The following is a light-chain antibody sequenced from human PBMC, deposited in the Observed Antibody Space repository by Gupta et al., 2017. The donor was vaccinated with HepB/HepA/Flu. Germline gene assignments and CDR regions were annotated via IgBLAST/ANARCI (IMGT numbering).Light chain of an antibody. Sequence: IQLTQSPSFLSASAGDRVTITCRASQGISNYLAWYQQTPGRAPKLLIHTASTLYGGVPSRFSGSGSGTEFTLTISSLQPEDFATYYCQQRHSYPITFGQGTRLEIK. J-gene: IGKJ5*01. CDR1: QGISNY. CDR3: QQRHSYPIT. V-gene: IGKV1-9*01. CDR2: TAS.